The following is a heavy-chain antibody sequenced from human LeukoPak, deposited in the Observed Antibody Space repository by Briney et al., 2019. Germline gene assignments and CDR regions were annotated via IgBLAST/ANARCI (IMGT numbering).Heavy chain of an antibody. CDR1: GGSISSSNW. J-gene: IGHJ4*02. D-gene: IGHD5-24*01. V-gene: IGHV4-4*02. CDR2: IYHSGRT. Sequence: SETLSLTCAVSGGSISSSNWWSWVRPPPGKGLGWIGEIYHSGRTNYNPSLKSRVTISVDTSKNQFSLKLSSVTAADKAVYYCAVGRDGNRPWIFDYWGQGTLVTVSS. CDR3: AVGRDGNRPWIFDY.